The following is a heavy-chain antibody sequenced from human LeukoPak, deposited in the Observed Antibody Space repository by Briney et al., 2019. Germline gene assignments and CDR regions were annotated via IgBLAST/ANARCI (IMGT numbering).Heavy chain of an antibody. CDR3: ARDPRLQIAVAGNFDY. D-gene: IGHD6-19*01. V-gene: IGHV1-3*01. Sequence: ASVKVSCKASGYTFTSYAMHWVRQAPGQRLEWMGWINAGNGNTKYSQKFQGRVTITRDTSASTAYMELSSLRSEDTAVYYCARDPRLQIAVAGNFDYWGQGTLVTVSS. CDR1: GYTFTSYA. CDR2: INAGNGNT. J-gene: IGHJ4*02.